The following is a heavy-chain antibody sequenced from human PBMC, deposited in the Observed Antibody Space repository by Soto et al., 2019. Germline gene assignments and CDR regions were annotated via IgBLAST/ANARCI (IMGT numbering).Heavy chain of an antibody. CDR3: ARGKAGGWLIGFDP. Sequence: QVQLVQSGAEVKKPGASVKVSCKASGYTFTSYGISWVRQAPGQGLEWMGWISAYNGNTNYAQKLQGRVTMTTDTASRTAYMEQSSLRSYDTAGYYCARGKAGGWLIGFDPRGQGTLVTVSS. CDR2: ISAYNGNT. D-gene: IGHD6-19*01. V-gene: IGHV1-18*01. CDR1: GYTFTSYG. J-gene: IGHJ5*02.